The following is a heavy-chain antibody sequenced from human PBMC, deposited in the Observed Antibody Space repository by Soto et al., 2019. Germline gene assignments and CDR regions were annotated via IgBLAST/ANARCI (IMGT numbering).Heavy chain of an antibody. D-gene: IGHD2-15*01. CDR3: ARASDCSGGSCYAFDI. Sequence: ASVKVSCKASGGTFSSYAISWVRQAPGQGLEWMGGIIPIFGIANYAQKFQGRVTITADKSTSTAYMELSSLRSEDTAVYYCARASDCSGGSCYAFDIWGQGTMVTVSS. CDR2: IIPIFGIA. CDR1: GGTFSSYA. V-gene: IGHV1-69*10. J-gene: IGHJ3*02.